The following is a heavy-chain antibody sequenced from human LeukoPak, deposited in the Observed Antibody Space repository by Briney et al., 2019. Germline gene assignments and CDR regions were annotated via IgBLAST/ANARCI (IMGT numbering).Heavy chain of an antibody. CDR2: IWYDGSNK. V-gene: IGHV3-33*06. CDR3: AKDYYGSGSFYPWDL. Sequence: QPGRSLRLSCAASGFTFSSYGMHWVRQAPGKGLEWVAVIWYDGSNKYYADSVKGRFTISRDNSKNTLYLQMYSLRADDTAVYYCAKDYYGSGSFYPWDLWGQGALVTVSS. CDR1: GFTFSSYG. J-gene: IGHJ5*02. D-gene: IGHD3-10*01.